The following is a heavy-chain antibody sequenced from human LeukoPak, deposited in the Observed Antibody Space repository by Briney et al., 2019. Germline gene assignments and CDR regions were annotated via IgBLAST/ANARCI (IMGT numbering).Heavy chain of an antibody. CDR3: ARETNWNDGYYYYYMDV. J-gene: IGHJ6*03. CDR2: IYHSGST. CDR1: GYSISSGYY. V-gene: IGHV4-38-2*02. D-gene: IGHD1-20*01. Sequence: PSETLSLTRTVSGYSISSGYYWGWIRQPPGKGLEWIGSIYHSGSTYYNPSLKSRVTISVDTSKNQFSLKLSSVTAADTAVYYCARETNWNDGYYYYYMDVWGKGTTVTVSS.